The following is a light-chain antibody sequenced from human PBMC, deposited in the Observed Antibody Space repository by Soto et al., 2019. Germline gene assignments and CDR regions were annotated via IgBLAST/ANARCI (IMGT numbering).Light chain of an antibody. CDR2: GTS. CDR3: QQYGSSRT. CDR1: QSVRSSY. Sequence: EIVLTQSPGTLSLSPGERATLSCRASQSVRSSYLAWYQQKPGQAPRLLIYGTSSRATGIPDRFSGSGSGTDFTLTSSRLEPEDFAVYYWQQYGSSRTFGQGTKVEIK. J-gene: IGKJ1*01. V-gene: IGKV3-20*01.